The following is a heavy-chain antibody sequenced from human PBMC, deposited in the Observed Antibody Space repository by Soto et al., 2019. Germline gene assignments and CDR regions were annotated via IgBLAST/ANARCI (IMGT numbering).Heavy chain of an antibody. CDR2: IGTDGDT. D-gene: IGHD2-15*01. CDR3: ARSGTASCSGGMCYLYNYGMGV. Sequence: AGSLSLTCADSGFPFRSYYMYWVRHDTGKDLEWVSAIGTDGDTYYSGSVKGRFTISRENAKNSLYHQMNSLRAGDTAVYYGARSGTASCSGGMCYLYNYGMGVGGPG. J-gene: IGHJ6*02. CDR1: GFPFRSYY. V-gene: IGHV3-13*01.